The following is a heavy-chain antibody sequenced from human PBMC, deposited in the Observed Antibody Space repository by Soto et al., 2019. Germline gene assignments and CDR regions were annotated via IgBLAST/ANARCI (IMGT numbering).Heavy chain of an antibody. CDR2: ISYDGSNK. CDR3: GGSGGYGQYYAMDV. Sequence: QVQLVESGGGVVQPGRSLRLSCAASGFTFSSYGMHWVRQVPGKGLEWVAVISYDGSNKYYADSVKGRFTISRDDSKNTLYLQMNSLRVEDTAVYYCGGSGGYGQYYAMDVWGQGTTVTVSS. D-gene: IGHD6-19*01. J-gene: IGHJ6*02. CDR1: GFTFSSYG. V-gene: IGHV3-30*03.